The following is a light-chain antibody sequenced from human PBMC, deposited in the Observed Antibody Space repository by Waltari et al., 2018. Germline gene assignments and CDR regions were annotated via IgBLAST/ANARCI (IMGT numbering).Light chain of an antibody. CDR1: NSNVDILHL. CDR2: EIS. Sequence: QSALTQPASVSGSPGQSITISCTAVNSNVDILHLVPWYQHHPGINPRLLIYEISQRPSGISNSFSGSKSGNTASLTISGLQPEDEADYFCCSFAGYGIYVFGSGTQVSVL. J-gene: IGLJ1*01. CDR3: CSFAGYGIYV. V-gene: IGLV2-23*02.